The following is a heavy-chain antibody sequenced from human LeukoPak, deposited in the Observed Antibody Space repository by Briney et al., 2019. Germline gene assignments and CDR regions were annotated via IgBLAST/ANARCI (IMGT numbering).Heavy chain of an antibody. CDR1: GGSISSGGYY. CDR3: ARYGVAAELDY. D-gene: IGHD6-13*01. V-gene: IGHV4-31*03. CDR2: IYYSGST. Sequence: PSETLSLTCTVSGGSISSGGYYWSWIRQHPGKGLEWIGYIYYSGSTYYNPSLKSRVTISVDTSKNQFSLKLSSVTAADTAVYYCARYGVAAELDYWGQGTLVTVSS. J-gene: IGHJ4*02.